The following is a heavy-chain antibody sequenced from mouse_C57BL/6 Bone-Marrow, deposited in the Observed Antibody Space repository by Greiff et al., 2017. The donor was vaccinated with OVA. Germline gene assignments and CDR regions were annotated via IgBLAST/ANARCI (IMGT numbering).Heavy chain of an antibody. D-gene: IGHD2-4*01. CDR3: VRQGGYDYE. CDR2: IRSKSNNYAT. CDR1: GFSFNTYA. J-gene: IGHJ2*01. Sequence: EVNVVESGGGLVQPKGSLKLSCAASGFSFNTYAMNWVRQAPGKGLEWVARIRSKSNNYATYYADSVKDRFTISRDDSESMLYLQMNNLKTEDTAMYYCVRQGGYDYERGQGTTLTVSS. V-gene: IGHV10-1*01.